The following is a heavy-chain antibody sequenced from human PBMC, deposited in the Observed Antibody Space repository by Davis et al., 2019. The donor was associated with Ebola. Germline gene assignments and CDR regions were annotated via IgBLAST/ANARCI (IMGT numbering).Heavy chain of an antibody. J-gene: IGHJ4*02. D-gene: IGHD4-17*01. CDR1: GFTFSSYG. V-gene: IGHV3-33*01. CDR3: ARGPYGRIDY. CDR2: IWYDGSNK. Sequence: PGGSLRLSCAASGFTFSSYGMHWVRQAPGKGLEWVAVIWYDGSNKYYADSVKGRFTISRDNSKNTLYPQMNSLRAEDTAVYYCARGPYGRIDYWGQGTLVTVSS.